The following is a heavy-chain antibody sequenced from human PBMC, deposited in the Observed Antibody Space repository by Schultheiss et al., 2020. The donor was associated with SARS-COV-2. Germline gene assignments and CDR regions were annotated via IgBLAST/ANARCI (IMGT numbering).Heavy chain of an antibody. CDR1: GFTFSSYG. D-gene: IGHD5-12*01. V-gene: IGHV3-30*03. CDR3: ARAHRHSGYHKGENKYYYGMDV. Sequence: GESLKISCAASGFTFSSYGMHWVRQAPGKGLEWVAVISYDGVNKYYADSVKGRFTISRENAKNSLYLQMNSLRAGDTAVYYCARAHRHSGYHKGENKYYYGMDVWGQGTTVTVSS. CDR2: ISYDGVNK. J-gene: IGHJ6*02.